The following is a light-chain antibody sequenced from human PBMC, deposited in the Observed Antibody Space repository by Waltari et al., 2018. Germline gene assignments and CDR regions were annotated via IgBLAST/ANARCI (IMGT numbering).Light chain of an antibody. CDR2: RND. CDR3: AAWDDSLSGWV. V-gene: IGLV1-47*01. J-gene: IGLJ3*02. CDR1: SSNIGSNY. Sequence: QSVLTQSPSASGTPGQRVTISCSGSSSNIGSNYVSWYLQLPGTAPKLLIYRNDQRPSGVPDRFSGSKSGTSASLAISGLRSEDEADYYCAAWDDSLSGWVFGGGTKLTVL.